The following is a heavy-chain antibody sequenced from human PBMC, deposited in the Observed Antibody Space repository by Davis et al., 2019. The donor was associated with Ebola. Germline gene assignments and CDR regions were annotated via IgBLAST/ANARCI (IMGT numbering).Heavy chain of an antibody. CDR3: ARLRSPRDDAYDI. J-gene: IGHJ3*02. CDR1: GGSISSHNW. Sequence: MPSETLSLTCTVSGGSISSHNWWSWVRQSPGKGLEWIGEIYDSGSTNYNPSLQTRVTISVDTSKNQFSLNLTSVTAADTAVYFCARLRSPRDDAYDIWGQGTLVTVSS. CDR2: IYDSGST. V-gene: IGHV4-4*02. D-gene: IGHD1-14*01.